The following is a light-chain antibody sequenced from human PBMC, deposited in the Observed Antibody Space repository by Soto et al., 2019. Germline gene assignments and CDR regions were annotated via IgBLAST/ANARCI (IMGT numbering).Light chain of an antibody. J-gene: IGKJ5*01. CDR2: KAS. V-gene: IGKV1-5*03. Sequence: DIQMPQSPSTLSGSVGDRVTITCRASQTISSRLAWYQQKPGKAPKLLIYKASTLKSGVPSRFSGSGSGTEFTLTVSSLQPDDFATYYCQQYNDSFPYTFGQGTRLQIK. CDR1: QTISSR. CDR3: QQYNDSFPYT.